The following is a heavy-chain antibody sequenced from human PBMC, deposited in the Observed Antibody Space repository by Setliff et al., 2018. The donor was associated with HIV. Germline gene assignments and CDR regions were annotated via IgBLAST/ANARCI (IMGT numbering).Heavy chain of an antibody. D-gene: IGHD6-6*01. Sequence: GGSLRLSCAASGFTFSSYWMSWVRQAPGKGLEWVANIKQDGSEKYYVDSVKGRFTISRDNAKDSLYLQMNSLRAEDTAVYFCARDPASPYFDYWGQGTLVTVSS. CDR3: ARDPASPYFDY. V-gene: IGHV3-7*01. CDR1: GFTFSSYW. J-gene: IGHJ4*02. CDR2: IKQDGSEK.